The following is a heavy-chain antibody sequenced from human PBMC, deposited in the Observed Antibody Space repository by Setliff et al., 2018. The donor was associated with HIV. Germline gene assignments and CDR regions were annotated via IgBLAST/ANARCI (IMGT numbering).Heavy chain of an antibody. CDR1: GGSFSGYY. J-gene: IGHJ4*02. CDR2: INQDGNI. Sequence: SETLSLTCAVYGGSFSGYYWSWIRQPPGRGLEWIGEINQDGNINYNPSLKSRVIISLDTSKKQFSLILRSVTAADTAVYFCARGLPRYDLWSGPSSRFDYWGQGTLVTVSS. D-gene: IGHD3-3*01. CDR3: ARGLPRYDLWSGPSSRFDY. V-gene: IGHV4-34*01.